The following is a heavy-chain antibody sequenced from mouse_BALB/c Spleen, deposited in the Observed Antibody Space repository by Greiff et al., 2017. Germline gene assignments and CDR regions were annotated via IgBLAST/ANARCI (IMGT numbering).Heavy chain of an antibody. V-gene: IGHV3-2*02. CDR1: GYSITSDYA. D-gene: IGHD1-1*01. CDR2: ISYSGST. Sequence: ESGPGLVKPSQSLSLTCTVTGYSITSDYAWNWIRQFPGNKLEWMGYISYSGSTSYNPSLKSRISITRDTSKNQFFLQLNSVTTEDTATYYCARMSYYYGSRSYWGQGTTLTVSS. CDR3: ARMSYYYGSRSY. J-gene: IGHJ2*01.